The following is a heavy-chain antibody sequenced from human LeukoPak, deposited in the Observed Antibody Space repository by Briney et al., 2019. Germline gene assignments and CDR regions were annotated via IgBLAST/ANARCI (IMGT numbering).Heavy chain of an antibody. V-gene: IGHV3-7*01. CDR1: GFTFSSYW. Sequence: GGSLRLSCTVSGFTFSSYWISWVRQAPGKGVEWVANIKEDGSDKYYVDSVKGRFTISRDNVKNSLYLQMNSLRADDTAVYYCARDRGWLQFDYWGQGTLVTVSS. J-gene: IGHJ4*02. CDR2: IKEDGSDK. CDR3: ARDRGWLQFDY. D-gene: IGHD5-24*01.